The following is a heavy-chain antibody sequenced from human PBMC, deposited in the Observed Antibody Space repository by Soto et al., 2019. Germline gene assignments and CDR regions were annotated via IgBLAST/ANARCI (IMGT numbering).Heavy chain of an antibody. Sequence: GESLQISCKGSGYSFTSYWISWVRQMPGKGLEWMGRIDPSDSYTNYSPSFQGHVTISADKSISTAYLQWSSLKASDTAMYYCARILIDCSSTSCYTVPVYWGQGTRVTFPS. V-gene: IGHV5-10-1*01. CDR2: IDPSDSYT. J-gene: IGHJ4*02. CDR3: ARILIDCSSTSCYTVPVY. CDR1: GYSFTSYW. D-gene: IGHD2-2*02.